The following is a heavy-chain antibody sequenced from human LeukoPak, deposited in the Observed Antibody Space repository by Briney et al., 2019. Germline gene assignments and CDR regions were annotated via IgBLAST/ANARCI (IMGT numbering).Heavy chain of an antibody. D-gene: IGHD6-13*01. CDR2: IYYSGST. V-gene: IGHV4-31*03. Sequence: PSETLSLTCTVSGGSISSGGYYWSWIRQHPGRGLEWLGYIYYSGSTYYNPSLKSRVTISVDTSKNQFSLKLSSVTAADTAVYYCARVLRDRYSSSWYWVDYWGQGTLVTVSS. CDR3: ARVLRDRYSSSWYWVDY. J-gene: IGHJ4*02. CDR1: GGSISSGGYY.